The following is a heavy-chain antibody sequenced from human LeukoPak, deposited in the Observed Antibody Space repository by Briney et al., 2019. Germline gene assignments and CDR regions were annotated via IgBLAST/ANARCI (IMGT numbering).Heavy chain of an antibody. Sequence: GGPLRLSCAASGFTFSSYGMHWVRQAPGKGLEWVAHLNQDGSERYYVDSVKGRFTISRENVKNSLYLQMNSLRAEDTAVYYCAKCGTGSNFDYWGQGMLVTVSS. V-gene: IGHV3-7*02. CDR2: LNQDGSER. CDR1: GFTFSSYG. J-gene: IGHJ4*02. CDR3: AKCGTGSNFDY. D-gene: IGHD3-10*01.